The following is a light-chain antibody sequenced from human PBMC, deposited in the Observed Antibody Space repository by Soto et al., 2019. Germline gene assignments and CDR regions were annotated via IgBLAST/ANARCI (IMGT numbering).Light chain of an antibody. CDR3: QQRKNWPPIT. J-gene: IGKJ5*01. Sequence: EIELTQSPATLSLSLWVTATLYGRASQNVDKFLAWYQQRPGQPPRLIIFDSSKRATGVPVRFSGSVSGTVFTLTIGSLEPQDSAVYYGQQRKNWPPITVRQLTRLEI. CDR1: QNVDKF. CDR2: DSS. V-gene: IGKV3-11*01.